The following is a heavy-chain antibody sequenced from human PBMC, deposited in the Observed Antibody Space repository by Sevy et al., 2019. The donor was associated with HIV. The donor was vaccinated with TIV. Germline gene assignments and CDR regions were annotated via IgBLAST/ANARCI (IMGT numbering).Heavy chain of an antibody. CDR1: GFTFSSYA. V-gene: IGHV3-23*01. Sequence: GGSLRLSCAASGFTFSSYAMSWVRQAPGKGLEWVSAISGSGGSTYYADSVKGRFTISRDNSKNTLYLQMNSLRAEDTAVYCCAKAHGWDIAAAGHEKWFDHWGQGTLVTVFS. J-gene: IGHJ5*02. CDR2: ISGSGGST. D-gene: IGHD6-13*01. CDR3: AKAHGWDIAAAGHEKWFDH.